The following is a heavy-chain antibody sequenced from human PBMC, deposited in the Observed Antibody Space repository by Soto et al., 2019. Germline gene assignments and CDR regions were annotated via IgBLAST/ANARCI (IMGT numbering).Heavy chain of an antibody. V-gene: IGHV1-18*01. J-gene: IGHJ3*02. Sequence: QVQLVQSGAEVKKPGASVKVSCKASGYTFTSYGISWVRQAPGQGLEWMGWISAYNGNTNYAQKLQGRVTMTTDTSTSTDYMELRSLRSDDTAVYYCARDNTYYDFWSGYYWGDADAFDIWGQGTMVTVSS. CDR3: ARDNTYYDFWSGYYWGDADAFDI. CDR2: ISAYNGNT. D-gene: IGHD3-3*01. CDR1: GYTFTSYG.